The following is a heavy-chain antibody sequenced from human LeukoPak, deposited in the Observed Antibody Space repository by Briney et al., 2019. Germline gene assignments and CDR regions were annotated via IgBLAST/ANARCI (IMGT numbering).Heavy chain of an antibody. V-gene: IGHV4-39*01. CDR3: ASMSRGVILGPNYYSYYMDV. CDR2: IYYSGST. J-gene: IGHJ6*03. D-gene: IGHD3-10*01. CDR1: GGSMSSPSFY. Sequence: SETLSLTCSVSGGSMSSPSFYWAWLRQPPGKGLEWIGNIYYSGSTYYNPSLQSRVTISVDTSKNQFSLKLTSVTAADKAVYYCASMSRGVILGPNYYSYYMDVWGKGATVIVSS.